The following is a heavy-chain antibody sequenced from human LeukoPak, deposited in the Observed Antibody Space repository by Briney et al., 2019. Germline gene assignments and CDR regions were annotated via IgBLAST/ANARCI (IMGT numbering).Heavy chain of an antibody. Sequence: ASVKVSCKASGNTFIDNYIHWVRQAPGQGLERLGWINPNSGGTHFAQNFQGRVTMTRDTSISTVYMELSSLESDDTAIYYCARGAQYTTLWPTADYFEYWGQGTLVTVSS. CDR3: ARGAQYTTLWPTADYFEY. J-gene: IGHJ4*02. CDR1: GNTFIDNY. V-gene: IGHV1-2*02. D-gene: IGHD2-2*02. CDR2: INPNSGGT.